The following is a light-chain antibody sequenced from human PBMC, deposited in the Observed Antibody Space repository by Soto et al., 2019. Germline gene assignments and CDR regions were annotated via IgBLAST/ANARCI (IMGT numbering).Light chain of an antibody. Sequence: QSVLTQPPSASGSPGQSVTISCTGTSSDVGAYNYVSWYQQHPGKAPKVMIFEVSKRPSGVPVRFSGSKSGNTASLSVSGLQAEDEADYYCSSFAGSNEVVFGGGTKLTVL. V-gene: IGLV2-8*01. J-gene: IGLJ3*02. CDR1: SSDVGAYNY. CDR3: SSFAGSNEVV. CDR2: EVS.